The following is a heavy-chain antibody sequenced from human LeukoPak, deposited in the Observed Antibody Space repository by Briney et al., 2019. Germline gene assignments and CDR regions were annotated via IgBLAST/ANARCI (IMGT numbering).Heavy chain of an antibody. Sequence: GGSLRLSCAASGFTFSRYTMNWVRQAPGKGLEWVSPISSNSLFKYYVDSLKGRFTISRDNAKNSLFLQIDSLRVDDTATYYCARGKSAATPLDYWGQGTLVTVSS. D-gene: IGHD6-13*01. CDR3: ARGKSAATPLDY. V-gene: IGHV3-21*01. CDR2: ISSNSLFK. J-gene: IGHJ4*02. CDR1: GFTFSRYT.